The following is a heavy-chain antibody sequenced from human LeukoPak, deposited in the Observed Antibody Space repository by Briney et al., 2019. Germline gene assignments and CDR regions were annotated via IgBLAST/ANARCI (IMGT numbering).Heavy chain of an antibody. CDR3: ARGVYIAAAQYAY. Sequence: SETLSLTCTVSGGSISSYYWSWIRQPPGKGLEWIGYIYYSGSTNYNPSLKSRVTISVDTSKNQFSLKLSSVAAADTAVYYCARGVYIAAAQYAYWGQGTLVTVSS. CDR1: GGSISSYY. D-gene: IGHD6-13*01. V-gene: IGHV4-59*01. CDR2: IYYSGST. J-gene: IGHJ4*02.